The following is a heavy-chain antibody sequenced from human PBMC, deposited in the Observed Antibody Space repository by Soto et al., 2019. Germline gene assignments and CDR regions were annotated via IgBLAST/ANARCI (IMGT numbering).Heavy chain of an antibody. CDR3: ARDGATVTDLGDGMDV. D-gene: IGHD4-17*01. CDR2: IIPIFGTT. J-gene: IGHJ6*02. Sequence: QVQLVQSGAEVKKPGSSVKVSCKASGGTFSSYAISWVRQAPGQGLEWMGGIIPIFGTTNYAQKFQGRVTITADKSTSTAYMELSSLRSEDTAVYYCARDGATVTDLGDGMDVWGQGTTVTVSS. CDR1: GGTFSSYA. V-gene: IGHV1-69*06.